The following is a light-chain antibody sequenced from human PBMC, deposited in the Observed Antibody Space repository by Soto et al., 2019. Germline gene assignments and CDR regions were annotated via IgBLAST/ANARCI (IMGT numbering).Light chain of an antibody. V-gene: IGKV1-39*01. CDR1: QDISNY. Sequence: DIQMTQSPSSLSPSVGDRVTITCQASQDISNYLNWYQQKTGKAPKLLIYAASSLQSGVPSRFSGSGYGTDFTLTISSLQTEDFATYYCQQSYSTPWTFGQGTKVDIK. J-gene: IGKJ1*01. CDR3: QQSYSTPWT. CDR2: AAS.